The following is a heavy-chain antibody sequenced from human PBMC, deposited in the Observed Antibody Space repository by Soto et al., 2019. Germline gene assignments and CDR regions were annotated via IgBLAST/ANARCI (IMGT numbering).Heavy chain of an antibody. CDR1: GGSISSYY. CDR3: ASPWLAVAGTHNWFDP. CDR2: IYYSGST. D-gene: IGHD6-19*01. Sequence: SETLSLSCTVSGGSISSYYWSGIRQRPGKGLEWIGYIYYSGSTNYNPSLKSRVTISVDTSKNQFSPKLSSVTAAGTAVYYCASPWLAVAGTHNWFDPRAQRTLGTVSS. V-gene: IGHV4-59*13. J-gene: IGHJ5*02.